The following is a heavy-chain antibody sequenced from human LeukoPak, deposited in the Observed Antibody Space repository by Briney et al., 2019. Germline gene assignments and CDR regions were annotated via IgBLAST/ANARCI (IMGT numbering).Heavy chain of an antibody. V-gene: IGHV3-7*01. D-gene: IGHD5-18*01. CDR2: IQQDGSEK. CDR3: ARLRYTYGKNFDY. J-gene: IGHJ4*02. CDR1: GFTFSSYW. Sequence: PGGSLRLSCTAPGFTFSSYWMSWVRQAPGTGLEWVANIQQDGSEKNYVDSVKGRFTISRDNARNSLYLEMNSLRAEDTAVYYCARLRYTYGKNFDYWGQGTLVTVSS.